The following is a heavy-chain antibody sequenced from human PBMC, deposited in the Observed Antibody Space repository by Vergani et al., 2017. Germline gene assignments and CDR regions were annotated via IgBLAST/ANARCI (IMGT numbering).Heavy chain of an antibody. J-gene: IGHJ6*02. CDR3: ARDAFRVDGMDV. CDR2: IYYSGST. D-gene: IGHD2-21*01. Sequence: QLQLQESGPGLVKPSETLSLTCTVSGGSISSSSYYWGWIRQPPGKGLEWIGSIYYSGSTYYNPSLKSRVTISVDTAKNQFSLKLSSVTAADTAVYYCARDAFRVDGMDVWGQGTTVTVSS. CDR1: GGSISSSSYY. V-gene: IGHV4-39*07.